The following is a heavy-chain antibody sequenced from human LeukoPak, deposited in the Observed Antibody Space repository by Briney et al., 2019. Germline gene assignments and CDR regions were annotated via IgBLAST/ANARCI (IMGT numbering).Heavy chain of an antibody. Sequence: PGGSLRLSCTASGFTFGDYAMSWVRQAPGKGLEWVGFIRSKAYGGTTEYAASVKGRFTISRDDSKSIAYLQMNSLKTEDTAVYYCTRSSGSYPGWFDPWGQGTLVTVSS. D-gene: IGHD1-26*01. V-gene: IGHV3-49*04. CDR1: GFTFGDYA. J-gene: IGHJ5*02. CDR3: TRSSGSYPGWFDP. CDR2: IRSKAYGGTT.